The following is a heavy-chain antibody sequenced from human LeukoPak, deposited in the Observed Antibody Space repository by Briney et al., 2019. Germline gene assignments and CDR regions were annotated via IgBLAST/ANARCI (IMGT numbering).Heavy chain of an antibody. CDR2: MNPNSGNT. J-gene: IGHJ4*02. V-gene: IGHV1-8*02. Sequence: ASVKVSCKASGYTFTSYGISWVRQATGQGLEWMGWMNPNSGNTGYAQKFQGRVTMTRNTSISTACMELSSLRSEDTAVYYCARGLRLLRSANYWGQGTLVTVSS. CDR3: ARGLRLLRSANY. CDR1: GYTFTSYG. D-gene: IGHD1-26*01.